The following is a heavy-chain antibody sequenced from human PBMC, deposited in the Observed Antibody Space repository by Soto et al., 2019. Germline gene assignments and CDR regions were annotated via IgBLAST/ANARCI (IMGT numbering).Heavy chain of an antibody. CDR1: GGTFSSYT. Sequence: GASVKVSCKASGGTFSSYTISWVRQAPGQGLEWMGRIIPILGITNYAQKLQGRVTMTADKSTSTAYMELRSLRSEDTAVYYCARDAAVGLFDYWGQGTLVPVSS. CDR2: IIPILGIT. V-gene: IGHV1-69*04. CDR3: ARDAAVGLFDY. J-gene: IGHJ4*02. D-gene: IGHD1-26*01.